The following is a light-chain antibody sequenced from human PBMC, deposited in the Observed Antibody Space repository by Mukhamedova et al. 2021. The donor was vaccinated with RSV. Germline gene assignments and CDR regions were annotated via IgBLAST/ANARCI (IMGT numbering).Light chain of an antibody. CDR3: LQHNSYPRT. CDR2: AAS. J-gene: IGKJ1*01. V-gene: IGKV1-17*01. Sequence: WYQRRVHGEAPKRLIYAASRLQSGVPSRFCGSGSGPEFTLTISSLQPEDFATYYCLQHNSYPRTFGQGTKVEIK.